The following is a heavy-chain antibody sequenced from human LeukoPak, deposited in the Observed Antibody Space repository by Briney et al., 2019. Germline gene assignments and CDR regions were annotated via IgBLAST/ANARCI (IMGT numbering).Heavy chain of an antibody. CDR1: GFTFSSYG. J-gene: IGHJ5*02. D-gene: IGHD3-22*01. V-gene: IGHV3-30*18. CDR3: AKDHYYDSTGGYWLGP. CDR2: ISYDGSNK. Sequence: GGSLRLSCAASGFTFSSYGMHWVRQAPGKGLEWVAVISYDGSNKYYADSVKGRFTISRDNSKNTLYLQMNSLRAEDTAVYYCAKDHYYDSTGGYWLGPWGQGTLVTVSS.